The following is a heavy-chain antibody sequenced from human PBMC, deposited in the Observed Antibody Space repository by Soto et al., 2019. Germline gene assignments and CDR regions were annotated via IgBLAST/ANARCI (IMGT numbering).Heavy chain of an antibody. J-gene: IGHJ3*02. Sequence: SETLSLTCAISGDSVSSNSAARNWIRQSPSRGLEWLGRTYYRSKWYNDYAVSVKSRITINPDTSKNQFPLQLNSVTPEDTAVYYCARGDSSIAGPLDAFDIWGQGTMVTVSS. CDR3: ARGDSSIAGPLDAFDI. V-gene: IGHV6-1*01. CDR2: TYYRSKWYN. D-gene: IGHD6-6*01. CDR1: GDSVSSNSAA.